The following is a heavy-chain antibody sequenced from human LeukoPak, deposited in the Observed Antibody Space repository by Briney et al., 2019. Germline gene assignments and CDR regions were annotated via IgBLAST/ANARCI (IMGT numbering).Heavy chain of an antibody. Sequence: SETLSLTCTVSGYSISSGYYWGWIRQPPGKGLEWIGSIYHSGSTNYNPSLKSRVTISVDKSKNQFSLKLSSVTAADTAVYYCARAVSGGVVVITYYFDYWGQGTLVTVSS. CDR3: ARAVSGGVVVITYYFDY. V-gene: IGHV4-38-2*02. J-gene: IGHJ4*02. D-gene: IGHD3-22*01. CDR2: IYHSGST. CDR1: GYSISSGYY.